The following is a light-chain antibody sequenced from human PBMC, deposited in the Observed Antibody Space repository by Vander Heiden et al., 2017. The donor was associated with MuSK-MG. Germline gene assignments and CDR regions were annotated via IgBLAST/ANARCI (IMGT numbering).Light chain of an antibody. CDR3: QQEDSTPNT. CDR2: WAS. CDR1: QIVLYSANNKNY. J-gene: IGKJ2*01. V-gene: IGKV4-1*01. Sequence: DIVMTQSPDSLTVSLGERATIKCKSSQIVLYSANNKNYLAWYQQKPGQPPKLLIYWASTRQSGVPDRFSGGGSGTDFALTISSLQAEDVAVYYCQQEDSTPNTFGQGTKMEI.